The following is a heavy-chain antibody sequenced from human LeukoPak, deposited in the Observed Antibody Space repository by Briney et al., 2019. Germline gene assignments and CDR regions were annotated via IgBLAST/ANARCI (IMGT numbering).Heavy chain of an antibody. CDR1: GYTFTSYY. D-gene: IGHD5-24*01. J-gene: IGHJ4*02. V-gene: IGHV1-46*01. CDR3: ARRGGVEMATTGFDY. Sequence: ASVKVSCKASGYTFTSYYMHWVRQAPGQGLEWMGIINPSGGSTSYAQKFQGRVTMTRDTSTSTVYMELSSLRSEDTAVYYCARRGGVEMATTGFDYWGQGTLVTVSS. CDR2: INPSGGST.